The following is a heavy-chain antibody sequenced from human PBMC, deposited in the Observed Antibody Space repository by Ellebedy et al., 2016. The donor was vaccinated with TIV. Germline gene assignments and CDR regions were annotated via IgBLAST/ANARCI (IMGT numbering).Heavy chain of an antibody. Sequence: ASVKVSCXASGYTFTSYDINWVRQATGQGLEWMGWMNPNSGNTGYAQKFQGRVTMTRNTSISTAYMELSSLRSEETAVYYCARNTYYYDSSGYYSEYWGQGTLVTVSS. CDR2: MNPNSGNT. D-gene: IGHD3-22*01. CDR3: ARNTYYYDSSGYYSEY. CDR1: GYTFTSYD. V-gene: IGHV1-8*01. J-gene: IGHJ4*02.